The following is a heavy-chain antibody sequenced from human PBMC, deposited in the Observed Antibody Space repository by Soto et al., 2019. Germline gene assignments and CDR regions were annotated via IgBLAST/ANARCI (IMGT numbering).Heavy chain of an antibody. J-gene: IGHJ6*02. CDR2: INVGKGNT. CDR1: GYTFSAYI. D-gene: IGHD2-2*01. V-gene: IGHV1-3*01. CDR3: ARDGLTYCSSTSCHSYYYYYGMDV. Sequence: GASVKVSCKTSGYTFSAYILYWMRQAPGQRLEWMGWINVGKGNTNYAQKLQGRVTMTTDTSTSTAYMELSSLRSDDTAVYYCARDGLTYCSSTSCHSYYYYYGMDVWGQGTTVTVSS.